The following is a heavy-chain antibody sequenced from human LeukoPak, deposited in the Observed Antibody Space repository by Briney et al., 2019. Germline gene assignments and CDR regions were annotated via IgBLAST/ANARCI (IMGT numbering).Heavy chain of an antibody. J-gene: IGHJ5*02. CDR3: ARGGRRGGTGGLDP. V-gene: IGHV1-8*01. CDR2: LTPSSGNT. D-gene: IGHD5-24*01. Sequence: ASVRLSCKASGYSFSDYDIDWVRQAPGQGLEWMGWLTPSSGNTGYAQKFQGRVSMTRDASIGTAYMELSSLRSEDTAVYYCARGGRRGGTGGLDPWGQGTLVTVSS. CDR1: GYSFSDYD.